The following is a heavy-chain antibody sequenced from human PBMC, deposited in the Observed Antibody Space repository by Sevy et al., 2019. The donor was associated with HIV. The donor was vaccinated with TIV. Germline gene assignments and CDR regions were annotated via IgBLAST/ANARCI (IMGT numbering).Heavy chain of an antibody. D-gene: IGHD3-3*01. CDR3: AKDETRITIFGVVGIDY. Sequence: GGSLRLSCAASGFTFSSYAMSWVRQAPGKGLEWVSAISGSGGRTYYADSVKGRFTISRDNSKNTLYLQMNSLRAEDTAVYYCAKDETRITIFGVVGIDYWGQGTLVTVSS. CDR2: ISGSGGRT. CDR1: GFTFSSYA. V-gene: IGHV3-23*01. J-gene: IGHJ4*02.